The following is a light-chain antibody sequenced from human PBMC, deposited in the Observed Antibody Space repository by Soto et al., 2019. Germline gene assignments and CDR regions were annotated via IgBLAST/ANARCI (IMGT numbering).Light chain of an antibody. J-gene: IGKJ1*01. Sequence: EVVMTQSPATLSVSPGEGATLSCRASQSVSSNLAWYQQKPGLAPRLLIYDASSRATGIPDRFSGSGSGTDFTLTISRLEPEDFAVYYCQQYGSSPRTFGQGTKVDIK. V-gene: IGKV3D-20*01. CDR1: QSVSSN. CDR3: QQYGSSPRT. CDR2: DAS.